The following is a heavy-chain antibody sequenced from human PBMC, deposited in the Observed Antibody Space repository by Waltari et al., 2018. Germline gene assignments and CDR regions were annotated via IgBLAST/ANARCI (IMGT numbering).Heavy chain of an antibody. CDR3: AKGHSGSYGLDY. D-gene: IGHD1-26*01. Sequence: EIQLVESGGGLAQPGRSLRLSCAASGFTFEDYAMHWVRQTPGKGREWVSGITWNSNNIGYADSVKGRFTISRDNAKKSLYLQMNSLRTEDTALYYCAKGHSGSYGLDYWGQGTPVTVSS. CDR2: ITWNSNNI. J-gene: IGHJ4*02. V-gene: IGHV3-9*01. CDR1: GFTFEDYA.